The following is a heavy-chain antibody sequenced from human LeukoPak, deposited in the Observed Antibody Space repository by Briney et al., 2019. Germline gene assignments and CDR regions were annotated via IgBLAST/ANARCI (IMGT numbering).Heavy chain of an antibody. J-gene: IGHJ5*02. D-gene: IGHD7-27*01. CDR2: INPNSGGT. CDR3: AREGTGDQSFDP. CDR1: GYTFTGYY. Sequence: ASVKVSCKASGYTFTGYYMHWVRQAPGQGLEWMGWINPNSGGTKYAQKFQGRVTMTSDTSISTAYMELSRLRSDDTAVYYCAREGTGDQSFDPWGQGTLVTVSS. V-gene: IGHV1-2*02.